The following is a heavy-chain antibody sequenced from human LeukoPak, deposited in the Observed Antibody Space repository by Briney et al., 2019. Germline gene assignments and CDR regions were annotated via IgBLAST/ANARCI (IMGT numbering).Heavy chain of an antibody. CDR2: ISSSGSTI. Sequence: GGSLRLSCAASGFTFSSYEMNWVRQAPGKGLEWVSYISSSGSTIYYADSVKGRFTISRDNAKNSLYLQMNSLRAEDTAVYYCARGWVVPAATGSAFDIWGQGTMVTVSS. CDR3: ARGWVVPAATGSAFDI. D-gene: IGHD2-2*01. J-gene: IGHJ3*02. V-gene: IGHV3-48*03. CDR1: GFTFSSYE.